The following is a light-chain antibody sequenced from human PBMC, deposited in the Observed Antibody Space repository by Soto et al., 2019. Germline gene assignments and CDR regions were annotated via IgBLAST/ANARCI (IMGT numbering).Light chain of an antibody. V-gene: IGLV1-40*01. CDR3: ATWDDDLYTPI. CDR1: SSNIGAGYD. J-gene: IGLJ2*01. CDR2: ANT. Sequence: QSVLTQPPSVSGAPGQRLTISCTGSSSNIGAGYDVHWYQQLPGTAPKLLIYANTARPSGVPARFSGSKSGTSASLAINGLRSDDEADYYCATWDDDLYTPIIGGGTKVTVL.